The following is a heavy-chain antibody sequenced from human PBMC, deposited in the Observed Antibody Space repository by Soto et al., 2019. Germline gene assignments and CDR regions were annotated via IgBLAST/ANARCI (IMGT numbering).Heavy chain of an antibody. J-gene: IGHJ4*02. V-gene: IGHV3-21*01. D-gene: IGHD2-8*01. CDR1: GFTFSSYS. CDR2: ISSSSSYI. Sequence: GGSLRLSCAASGFTFSSYSMNWVRQAPGKGLEWVSSISSSSSYIYYADSVKGRFTISRDNAKNSLYLQMNSLRAEDTAVYYCVRGDHCTNGVCYTFDYWGQGTLVTVSS. CDR3: VRGDHCTNGVCYTFDY.